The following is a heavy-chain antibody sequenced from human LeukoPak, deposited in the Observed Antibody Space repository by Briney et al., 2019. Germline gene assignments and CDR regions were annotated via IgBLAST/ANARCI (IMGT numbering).Heavy chain of an antibody. CDR1: GFRFAYYG. CDR3: ARATTTRTRFDY. V-gene: IGHV3-23*01. Sequence: PGGSLRLSCAASGFRFAYYGMSWVRQAPGKGLEWVSGISGGRSDETTYYADSVKGRFTISRDNSKNTLYLQMNSLRDEDTAVYFCARATTTRTRFDYWGQGTLVTVSS. CDR2: ISGGRSDETT. D-gene: IGHD4-17*01. J-gene: IGHJ4*02.